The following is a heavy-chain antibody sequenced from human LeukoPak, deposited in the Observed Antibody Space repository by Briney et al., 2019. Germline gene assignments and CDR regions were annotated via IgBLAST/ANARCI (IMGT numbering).Heavy chain of an antibody. J-gene: IGHJ6*03. V-gene: IGHV3-23*01. CDR3: AKRPAELLVYYYYMDV. CDR1: GFTFSSYA. CDR2: ISGSGGST. D-gene: IGHD1-26*01. Sequence: GGSLRLSCAASGFTFSSYAMSWVRQAPGKGLEWVSAISGSGGSTYYADSVKGRFTISRDNSKNTLYLQMNSLRAEDTAVYYCAKRPAELLVYYYYMDVWGKGTTVTVSS.